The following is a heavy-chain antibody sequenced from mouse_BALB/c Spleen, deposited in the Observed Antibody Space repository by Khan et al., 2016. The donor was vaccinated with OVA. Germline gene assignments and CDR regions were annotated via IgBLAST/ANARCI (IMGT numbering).Heavy chain of an antibody. J-gene: IGHJ2*01. CDR2: TNPINGRT. CDR3: ARIKKIVATYFDY. D-gene: IGHD1-1*01. V-gene: IGHV1S81*02. Sequence: QVQLPQSGAELVKAGASVKMSCKASGYIFTSYWMHWVKQRLGQGLEWFAETNPINGRTYYNEKFKSKATLTVDKSSSTAYMLLSGPTFEDSAVYYCARIKKIVATYFDYWGQGTTLTVSS. CDR1: GYIFTSYW.